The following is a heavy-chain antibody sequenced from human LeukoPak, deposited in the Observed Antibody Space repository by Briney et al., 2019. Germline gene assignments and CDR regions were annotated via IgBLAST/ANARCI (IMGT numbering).Heavy chain of an antibody. D-gene: IGHD2-2*01. CDR3: ARVRCSSTSCYGGSFDY. J-gene: IGHJ4*02. CDR2: ISSSSSYI. CDR1: GFTFSSYS. Sequence: PGGSLRLSCAASGFTFSSYSMNWVRQAPGKGLEWVSSISSSSSYIYYADSVKGRFTISRDNSKNTLYLQMNSLRAEDTAVYYCARVRCSSTSCYGGSFDYWGQGTLVTVSS. V-gene: IGHV3-21*01.